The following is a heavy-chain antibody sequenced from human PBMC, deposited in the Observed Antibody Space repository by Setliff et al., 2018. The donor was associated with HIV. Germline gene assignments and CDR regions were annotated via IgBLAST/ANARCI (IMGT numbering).Heavy chain of an antibody. Sequence: ASVKVSCKASGYTFTGYYMHWVRQAPGQGFEWMGWINPNSGGTNYAQKFQGRVTMTMDTSTNTVYMDLSRLGSDDTAVYYCARPLVVPAAMSEGVAFDIWGQGTMVTGSS. D-gene: IGHD2-2*01. CDR2: INPNSGGT. CDR1: GYTFTGYY. V-gene: IGHV1-2*02. J-gene: IGHJ3*02. CDR3: ARPLVVPAAMSEGVAFDI.